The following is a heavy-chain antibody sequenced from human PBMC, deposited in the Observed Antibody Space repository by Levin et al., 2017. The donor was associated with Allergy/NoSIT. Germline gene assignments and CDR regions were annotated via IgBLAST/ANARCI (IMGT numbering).Heavy chain of an antibody. CDR3: ARDLAGSPDY. D-gene: IGHD1-26*01. CDR1: GFTFSTYW. J-gene: IGHJ4*02. Sequence: PGASVKVSCATSGFTFSTYWMNWVRQAPGKGLVWVSLINPDGSTTTYADSVKGRFTISRDNAKNTVYLQMNSLRAEDTAVYYCARDLAGSPDYWGQGTLVTVSS. CDR2: INPDGSTT. V-gene: IGHV3-74*01.